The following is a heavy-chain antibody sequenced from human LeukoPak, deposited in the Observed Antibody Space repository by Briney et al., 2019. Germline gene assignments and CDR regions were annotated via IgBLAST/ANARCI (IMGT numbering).Heavy chain of an antibody. CDR2: INPNSGGT. D-gene: IGHD4-17*01. CDR3: ARDLTTVTL. V-gene: IGHV1-2*02. CDR1: GYTFTGYY. Sequence: GASVKVSFTASGYTFTGYYLHWVRQAPGQGLEWMGWINPNSGGTNYAQKFQGRVTMTRDTSSSTAYMDLSRLRSDDTAIYYCARDLTTVTLWGQGTLVTVSS. J-gene: IGHJ4*02.